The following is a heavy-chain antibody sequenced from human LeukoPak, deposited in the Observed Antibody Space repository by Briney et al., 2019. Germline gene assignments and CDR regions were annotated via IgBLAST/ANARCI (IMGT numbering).Heavy chain of an antibody. Sequence: SETLSLTCTVSGDSISSSSYYWGWIRQPPGKGLEWIGSFYFSGSAYYNPSLESRITVSVDTSKNQFSLKLTSVTAADTAVYYCARQHEILTGYAFDIWGHGTMVSVSS. CDR3: ARQHEILTGYAFDI. V-gene: IGHV4-39*01. J-gene: IGHJ3*02. CDR2: FYFSGSA. CDR1: GDSISSSSYY. D-gene: IGHD3-9*01.